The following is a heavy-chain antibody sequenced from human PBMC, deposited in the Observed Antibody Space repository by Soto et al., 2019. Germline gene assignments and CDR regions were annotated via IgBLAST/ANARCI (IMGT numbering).Heavy chain of an antibody. Sequence: PGESLKISCKGSGYSFITYWIGWVRQMPGKGLEWMGIIYPGDSDTRYSPSFQGQVTISADKSISTAYLRWSSLKASDTAMYYCARPNPPSSIAGGDNWFDPWGQGTLVTVSS. J-gene: IGHJ5*02. CDR1: GYSFITYW. CDR2: IYPGDSDT. CDR3: ARPNPPSSIAGGDNWFDP. V-gene: IGHV5-51*01. D-gene: IGHD6-6*01.